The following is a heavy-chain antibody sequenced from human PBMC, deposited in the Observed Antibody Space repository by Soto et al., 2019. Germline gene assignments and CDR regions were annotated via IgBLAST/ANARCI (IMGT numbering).Heavy chain of an antibody. V-gene: IGHV4-31*03. D-gene: IGHD3-16*01. Sequence: SETLSLTCTVSGGSISSGGFYWSWIRQHPGKGLEWIGYIYYSGSTYYNPSLKSRVTMSVDTSKNQFSLNLSSVTAADTAVYYCASRSSPHVGVLVLDYWGQGTLVTVSS. J-gene: IGHJ4*02. CDR1: GGSISSGGFY. CDR2: IYYSGST. CDR3: ASRSSPHVGVLVLDY.